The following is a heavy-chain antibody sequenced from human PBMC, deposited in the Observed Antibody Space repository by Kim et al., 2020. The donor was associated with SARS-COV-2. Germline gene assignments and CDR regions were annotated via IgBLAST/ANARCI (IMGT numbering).Heavy chain of an antibody. CDR3: ARDGPSGSYFDY. D-gene: IGHD1-26*01. J-gene: IGHJ4*02. Sequence: NYAQKLRGRVTMTTDTSTSTAYMELRSLRSDDTAVYYCARDGPSGSYFDYWGQGTLVTVSS. V-gene: IGHV1-18*01.